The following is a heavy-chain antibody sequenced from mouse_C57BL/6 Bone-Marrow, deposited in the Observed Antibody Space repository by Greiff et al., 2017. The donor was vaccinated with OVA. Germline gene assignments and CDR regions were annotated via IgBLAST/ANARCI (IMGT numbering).Heavy chain of an antibody. Sequence: QVQLQQPGAELVKPGASVKLSCKASGYTFTSYWMQWVKQRPGQGLEWIGEIDPSDSYTNYNQKFKGKATLTVDTSSSTAYMQLSSLTSEDSAVDYCARDYYYGRRAYWGQGTLVTVSA. V-gene: IGHV1-50*01. D-gene: IGHD1-1*01. J-gene: IGHJ3*01. CDR3: ARDYYYGRRAY. CDR2: IDPSDSYT. CDR1: GYTFTSYW.